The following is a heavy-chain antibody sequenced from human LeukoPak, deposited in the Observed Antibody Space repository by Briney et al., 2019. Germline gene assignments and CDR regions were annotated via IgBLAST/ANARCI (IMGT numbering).Heavy chain of an antibody. V-gene: IGHV4-39*07. J-gene: IGHJ6*03. Sequence: YPSETLSLTCTVSGGSISSSSYYWGWIRQPPGKGLEWIGNIYYSGSTYYNPSLKSRVTISVDTSKNQFSLKLSSVTAADTAVYYCARGGGSGSYYYYYYYYMDVWGKGTTVTVSS. D-gene: IGHD3-10*01. CDR2: IYYSGST. CDR3: ARGGGSGSYYYYYYYYMDV. CDR1: GGSISSSSYY.